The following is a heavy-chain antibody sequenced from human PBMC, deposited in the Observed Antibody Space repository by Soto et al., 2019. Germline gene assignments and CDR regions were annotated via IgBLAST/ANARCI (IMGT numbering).Heavy chain of an antibody. Sequence: QITLKESGPTLVKPTQTPTLTCTFSGFSLSTSGVGVGWIRQPPGKALEWLALIYWDDDQRYSPSQKSRLTITKDSSKNQVVLTMTNMDPVDTATYFCARRRARTDYFDYWGQGALVTVSS. J-gene: IGHJ4*02. CDR1: GFSLSTSGVG. CDR2: IYWDDDQ. V-gene: IGHV2-5*02. CDR3: ARRRARTDYFDY.